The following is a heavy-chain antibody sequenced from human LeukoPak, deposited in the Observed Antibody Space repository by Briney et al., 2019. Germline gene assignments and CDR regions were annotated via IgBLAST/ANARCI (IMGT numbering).Heavy chain of an antibody. CDR1: GFTFNSYG. Sequence: GGSLSLSCAASGFTFNSYGMNWVRQAPGEGLEWVSSISDTGKNTYYADSAKGRFTISRDNSKNTLYLQMNSLRADDTAVYYCAKRVPYSSSSVYFDFWGLGTLVTVSS. V-gene: IGHV3-23*01. D-gene: IGHD6-6*01. J-gene: IGHJ4*02. CDR3: AKRVPYSSSSVYFDF. CDR2: ISDTGKNT.